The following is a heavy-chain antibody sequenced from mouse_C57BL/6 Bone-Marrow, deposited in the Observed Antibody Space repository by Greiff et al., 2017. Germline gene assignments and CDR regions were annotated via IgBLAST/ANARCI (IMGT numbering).Heavy chain of an antibody. Sequence: VHVKQSGPELVKPGASVKISCKASGYSFTDYNMNWVKQSNGKSLEWIGVINPNYGTTSYNQKFKGKATLTVDQSSSTAYMQLNSLTSEDSAVYYCASTTVVSGYFDVWGTGTTVTVSS. CDR1: GYSFTDYN. V-gene: IGHV1-39*01. CDR2: INPNYGTT. J-gene: IGHJ1*03. CDR3: ASTTVVSGYFDV. D-gene: IGHD1-1*01.